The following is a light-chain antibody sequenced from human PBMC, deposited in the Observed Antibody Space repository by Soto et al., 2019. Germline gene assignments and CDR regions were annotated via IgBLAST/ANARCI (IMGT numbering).Light chain of an antibody. CDR2: GAS. Sequence: EIVLMQSPDTLSLSPGERATLSCRASETISSHYIAWYQQKPGQAPRLLIFGASTRATGIPDRFSGSWSGTDFTLTISRLEPEDFAVYYCQNFCDSPLTFGPGTKVDIK. V-gene: IGKV3-20*01. J-gene: IGKJ3*01. CDR3: QNFCDSPLT. CDR1: ETISSHY.